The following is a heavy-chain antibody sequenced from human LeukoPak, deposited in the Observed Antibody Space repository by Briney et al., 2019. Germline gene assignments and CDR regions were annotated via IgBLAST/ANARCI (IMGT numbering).Heavy chain of an antibody. D-gene: IGHD3-3*01. CDR1: GFTFSSYW. CDR3: ARIDFWMGMDV. J-gene: IGHJ6*04. Sequence: QTGGPLRLSCAGSGFTFSSYWMSWVRQAPGKGLEWVSNIKQDGSEKYYVDSVKGRFTISRDNAKNSLYLQMNSLRAEDTAVYYCARIDFWMGMDVWGKGTTVTVSS. CDR2: IKQDGSEK. V-gene: IGHV3-7*01.